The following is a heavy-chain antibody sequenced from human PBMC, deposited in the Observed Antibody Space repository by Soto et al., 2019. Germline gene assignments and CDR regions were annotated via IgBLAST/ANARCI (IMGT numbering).Heavy chain of an antibody. Sequence: QPGGSLRLSCAASGFTFSSYGMHWVRQAPGKGLEWVAVISYDGSNKYYADSVKGRFTISRDNSKNTLYLQMNSLRAEDTAVYYCAKESRSSRGNSLSFDYWGQGTLVTVSS. D-gene: IGHD2-21*02. CDR2: ISYDGSNK. V-gene: IGHV3-30*18. CDR1: GFTFSSYG. CDR3: AKESRSSRGNSLSFDY. J-gene: IGHJ4*02.